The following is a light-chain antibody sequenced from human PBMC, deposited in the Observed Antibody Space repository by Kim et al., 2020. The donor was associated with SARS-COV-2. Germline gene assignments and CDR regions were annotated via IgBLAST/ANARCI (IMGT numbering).Light chain of an antibody. CDR3: QQYGSSPHT. CDR1: QSLSNSY. V-gene: IGKV3-20*01. J-gene: IGKJ2*01. Sequence: ESVLTQSPGALSLSPGERATLSCRASQSLSNSYLAWYQQKPGQAPRLLIYGTSIRATGFPDRFSGSGSGTDFTLTISRLEPEDFAVYYCQQYGSSPHTFGQGTTLE. CDR2: GTS.